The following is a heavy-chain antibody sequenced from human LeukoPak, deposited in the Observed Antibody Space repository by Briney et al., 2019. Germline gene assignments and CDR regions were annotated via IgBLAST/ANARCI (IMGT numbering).Heavy chain of an antibody. CDR3: AKDRPFGGIFDY. D-gene: IGHD3-16*01. CDR1: GFTFSSYG. V-gene: IGHV3-30*18. J-gene: IGHJ4*02. Sequence: GRSLRLSFAASGFTFSSYGMHWVRQAPGKGLEWVAVISYDGSNKYYADSVKGRFTISRDNSKNTLYLQMNSLRAEDTAVYYCAKDRPFGGIFDYWGQGTLVTVSS. CDR2: ISYDGSNK.